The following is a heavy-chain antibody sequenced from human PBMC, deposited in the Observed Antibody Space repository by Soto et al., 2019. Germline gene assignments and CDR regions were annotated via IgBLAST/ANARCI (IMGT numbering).Heavy chain of an antibody. D-gene: IGHD3-10*01. CDR3: ARVDGTVVRGVIYYYGMDV. V-gene: IGHV1-2*02. J-gene: IGHJ6*02. CDR1: GYTFTGYY. Sequence: QVQLVQSGAEVKKPGASVKVSCKASGYTFTGYYMHWVRQAPGQGLEWMGWINPNSGGTNYAQKFQGRVTMTRDTSISTAYMELSRLRSDDTAVYYCARVDGTVVRGVIYYYGMDVWGQGTTVTVSS. CDR2: INPNSGGT.